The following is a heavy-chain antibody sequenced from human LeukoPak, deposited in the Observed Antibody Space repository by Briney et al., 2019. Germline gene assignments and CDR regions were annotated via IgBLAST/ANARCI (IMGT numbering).Heavy chain of an antibody. Sequence: GGFLRLSCAASGFTFSSYAMSWVRQAPGKGLEWVSAISGSGGSTYYADSVKGRFTISRDNSKNTLYLQMNSLRAEDTAVYYCAKDIPERNVAVPAAILHGMDVWGQGTRSPSP. J-gene: IGHJ6*02. CDR2: ISGSGGST. CDR3: AKDIPERNVAVPAAILHGMDV. CDR1: GFTFSSYA. D-gene: IGHD2-2*01. V-gene: IGHV3-23*01.